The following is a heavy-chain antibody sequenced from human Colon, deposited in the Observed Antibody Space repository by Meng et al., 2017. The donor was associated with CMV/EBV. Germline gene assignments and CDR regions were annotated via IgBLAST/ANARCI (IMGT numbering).Heavy chain of an antibody. D-gene: IGHD4-17*01. CDR3: AGVAYDYGDRHFAY. CDR2: ISSTGSFI. Sequence: ASGFTFSRYTMNWVRQAPGKGLERVSSISSTGSFIKYADSVEGRFTISRDNAKTSVYLQINSLRAEDTAVYYCAGVAYDYGDRHFAYWGQGALVTVSS. CDR1: GFTFSRYT. J-gene: IGHJ4*02. V-gene: IGHV3-21*01.